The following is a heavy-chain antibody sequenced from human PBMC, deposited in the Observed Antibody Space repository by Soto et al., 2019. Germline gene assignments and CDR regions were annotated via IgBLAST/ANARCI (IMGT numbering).Heavy chain of an antibody. D-gene: IGHD1-26*01. CDR2: INPNSGGT. CDR1: GYTFTGYY. V-gene: IGHV1-2*04. Sequence: ASVKVSCKASGYTFTGYYMHWVRQAPGQGLEWMGWINPNSGGTNYAQKFQGWVTMTRDTSISTAYMELSRLRSDDTAVYYCARELREHYYYYGMDVWGQGTTVTVS. CDR3: ARELREHYYYYGMDV. J-gene: IGHJ6*02.